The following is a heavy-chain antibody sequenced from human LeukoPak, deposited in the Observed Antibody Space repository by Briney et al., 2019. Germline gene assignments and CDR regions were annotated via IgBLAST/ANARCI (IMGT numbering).Heavy chain of an antibody. V-gene: IGHV3-23*01. J-gene: IGHJ6*03. D-gene: IGHD2-2*01. Sequence: PGGSLRLSCAASGFTFSSYGMSWVRQAPGKGLEWVSAISGSGGSTYYADSVKGRFTISRDNAKNSLYLQMNSLRAEDTAVYYCAKAERIVVVPAANYYMDVWGKGTTVTISS. CDR3: AKAERIVVVPAANYYMDV. CDR2: ISGSGGST. CDR1: GFTFSSYG.